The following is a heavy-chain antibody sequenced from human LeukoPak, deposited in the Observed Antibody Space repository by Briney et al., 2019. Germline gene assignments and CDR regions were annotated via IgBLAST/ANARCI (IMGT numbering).Heavy chain of an antibody. Sequence: PGGSLRLSCTASGFTFSSYSLNWVRQAPGKGLEWVSSVSTGSNYIYYADSVKGRFTISRDNDKNSLYLQMNSLRVEDTAVYYCARDKGEYYGSGSYYNTPYYYYGMDVWGQGTTVTVSS. CDR2: VSTGSNYI. V-gene: IGHV3-21*01. D-gene: IGHD3-10*01. CDR1: GFTFSSYS. CDR3: ARDKGEYYGSGSYYNTPYYYYGMDV. J-gene: IGHJ6*02.